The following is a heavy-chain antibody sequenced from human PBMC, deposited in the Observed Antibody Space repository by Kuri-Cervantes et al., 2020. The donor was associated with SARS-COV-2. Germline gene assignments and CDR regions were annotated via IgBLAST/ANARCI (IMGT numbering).Heavy chain of an antibody. CDR2: INAGNGNT. V-gene: IGHV1-3*01. CDR3: ARDTYCSSTSCYRGGMDV. Sequence: ASVKVSCKASGYTFTSYAVHWVRQAPGQRLEWMGWINAGNGNTKYSQKFQGRVTITRDTSASTAYMELSSLRSEDTAVYYCARDTYCSSTSCYRGGMDVWGQGTTVTVSS. D-gene: IGHD2-2*02. J-gene: IGHJ6*02. CDR1: GYTFTSYA.